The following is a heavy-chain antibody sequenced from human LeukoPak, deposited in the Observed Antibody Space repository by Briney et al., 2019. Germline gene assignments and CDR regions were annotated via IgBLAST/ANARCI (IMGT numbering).Heavy chain of an antibody. V-gene: IGHV1-69*05. J-gene: IGHJ3*02. Sequence: SVKVSCKASGGTFSSYAISWVRQAPGQGLEWMGGIIPIFGTANYAQKFQGRVTITTDESTSTAYMELSSLRSEDTAVYYCASELRGAFDIWGQGTMVTVSS. D-gene: IGHD5-12*01. CDR3: ASELRGAFDI. CDR2: IIPIFGTA. CDR1: GGTFSSYA.